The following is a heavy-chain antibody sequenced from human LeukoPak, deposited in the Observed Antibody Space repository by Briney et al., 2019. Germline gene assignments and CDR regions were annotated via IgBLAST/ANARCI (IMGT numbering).Heavy chain of an antibody. Sequence: SETLSLTCTVSGGSISSSSYYWGWIRQPPGKGLEWIGSIYYSGSTYYNPSLKSRVTISVDTSKNQFSLKLSSVTAADTAVYYCARDPAYNWNPQYYFDYWGQGTLVTVSS. CDR1: GGSISSSSYY. J-gene: IGHJ4*02. D-gene: IGHD1-20*01. V-gene: IGHV4-39*07. CDR3: ARDPAYNWNPQYYFDY. CDR2: IYYSGST.